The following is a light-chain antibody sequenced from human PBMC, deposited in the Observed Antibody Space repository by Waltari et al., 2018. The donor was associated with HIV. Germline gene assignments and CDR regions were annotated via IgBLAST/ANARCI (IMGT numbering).Light chain of an antibody. CDR2: YDD. Sequence: QSVLTQPPSVSEAPRQRVTISCSGSSSNIGNNAVNWYQQVPGKAPKLLIYYDDLLSSGGSDRFSGSTSGTSASLAIRGLQSEDEAEYYCAAWDDYLNGYVFGSGTKVTVL. J-gene: IGLJ1*01. V-gene: IGLV1-36*01. CDR1: SSNIGNNA. CDR3: AAWDDYLNGYV.